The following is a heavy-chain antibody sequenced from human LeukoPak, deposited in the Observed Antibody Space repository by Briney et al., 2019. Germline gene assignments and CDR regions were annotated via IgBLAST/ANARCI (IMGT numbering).Heavy chain of an antibody. D-gene: IGHD6-13*01. CDR2: ISSSSSYI. CDR1: GFSFSSYS. J-gene: IGHJ4*02. Sequence: PGGSLRLSCAGSGFSFSSYSMNWVRQAPGKGLEWVSSISSSSSYIYYADSVKGRFTISRDNAKNSLYLQMNSLRAEDTAVYYCARAIRMYGYSSSWYDSSAVAGASDYWGQGTLVTVSS. CDR3: ARAIRMYGYSSSWYDSSAVAGASDY. V-gene: IGHV3-21*01.